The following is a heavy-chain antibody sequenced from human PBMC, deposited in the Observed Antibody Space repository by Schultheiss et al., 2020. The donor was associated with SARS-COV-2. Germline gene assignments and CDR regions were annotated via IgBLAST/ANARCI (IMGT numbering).Heavy chain of an antibody. CDR3: ARDCYGPEDY. D-gene: IGHD2-15*01. CDR2: ILYDGDNK. CDR1: GFTFSDYA. J-gene: IGHJ4*02. Sequence: GESLKISCSASGFTFSDYAIHWVRQAPGKGLEWVAVILYDGDNKDYADSVKGRVTISRDNARNTLYLQMNNLRVEDTAVYYCARDCYGPEDYWGQGTLVTGSS. V-gene: IGHV3-30-3*01.